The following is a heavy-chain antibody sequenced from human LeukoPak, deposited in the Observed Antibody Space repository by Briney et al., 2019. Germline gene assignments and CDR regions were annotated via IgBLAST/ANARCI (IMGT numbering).Heavy chain of an antibody. Sequence: GGSLRLSCAASGFTFSSYWMSWVRRAPGKGPEWLANIKQDGSEIYYLDSVKGRFTISRDNARNSLYLQMNSLRAEDTAVYYCARDPGIEGIAAAGTKTKNDYWGQGTLVTVSS. CDR1: GFTFSSYW. CDR3: ARDPGIEGIAAAGTKTKNDY. D-gene: IGHD6-13*01. CDR2: IKQDGSEI. V-gene: IGHV3-7*01. J-gene: IGHJ4*02.